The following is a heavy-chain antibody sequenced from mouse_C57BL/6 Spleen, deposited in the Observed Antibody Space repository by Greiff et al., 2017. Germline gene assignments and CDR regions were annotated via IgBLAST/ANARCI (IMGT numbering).Heavy chain of an antibody. CDR3: ARGGTVVAGGYFDV. CDR2: IDPSDSYT. V-gene: IGHV1-59*01. Sequence: QVQLQQSGAELVRPGTSVKLSCKASGYTFTSYWMHWVKQRPGQGLEWIGVIDPSDSYTNYNQKFKGKATLTVDTSSSTAYMQLSSLTSEDSAVDYCARGGTVVAGGYFDVWGTGTTVTVSS. J-gene: IGHJ1*03. CDR1: GYTFTSYW. D-gene: IGHD1-1*01.